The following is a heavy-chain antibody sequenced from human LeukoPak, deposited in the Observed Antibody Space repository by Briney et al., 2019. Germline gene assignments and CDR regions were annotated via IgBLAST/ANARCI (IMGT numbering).Heavy chain of an antibody. CDR2: ISYDGSNK. V-gene: IGHV3-30-3*01. CDR1: GFTFSSYA. CDR3: ARDMAAAIDY. D-gene: IGHD6-13*01. J-gene: IGHJ4*01. Sequence: GRSLRLSCAASGFTFSSYAMHWVRQAPGKGLEWVAVISYDGSNKYYADSVKGRFTISRDNSKNTLYLQMNSLRAEDTAVYYCARDMAAAIDYWGQEPWSPSPQ.